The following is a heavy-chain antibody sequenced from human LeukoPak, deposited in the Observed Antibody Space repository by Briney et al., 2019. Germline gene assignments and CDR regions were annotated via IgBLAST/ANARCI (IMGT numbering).Heavy chain of an antibody. Sequence: SETLSLTCTVSGGSISSGDYYWSWIRHPPGKGLEWIGYIYYSGSTYYNPSLKSRVTISVDTSKNQFSLKLSSVTAADTAVYYCARMTVMVYAKAWGQGTLVTVSS. D-gene: IGHD2-8*01. CDR2: IYYSGST. CDR3: ARMTVMVYAKA. CDR1: GGSISSGDYY. V-gene: IGHV4-30-4*08. J-gene: IGHJ5*02.